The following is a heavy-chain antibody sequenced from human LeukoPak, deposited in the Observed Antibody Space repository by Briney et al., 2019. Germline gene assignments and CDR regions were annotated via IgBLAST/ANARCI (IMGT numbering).Heavy chain of an antibody. V-gene: IGHV3-33*01. Sequence: GGSLRLSCAASGFTFSSYGMHWVRQAPGKGLEWVAVIWYDGSNKYYADSVKGRFTISRDNSKNTLYLQMNSLRAEDTAVYYCARRLSRSSSSRNPQSGPYYYYMDVWGKGTTVTVSS. CDR2: IWYDGSNK. CDR3: ARRLSRSSSSRNPQSGPYYYYMDV. CDR1: GFTFSSYG. D-gene: IGHD6-6*01. J-gene: IGHJ6*03.